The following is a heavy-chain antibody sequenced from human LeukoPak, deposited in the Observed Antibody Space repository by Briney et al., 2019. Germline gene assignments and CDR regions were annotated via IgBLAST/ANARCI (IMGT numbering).Heavy chain of an antibody. CDR1: GYTFTSYG. D-gene: IGHD3-9*01. CDR3: ARRGYDILTGYYWGGGGPDY. Sequence: GASVKVSCKASGYTFTSYGISWVGQAPGQGLEWMGWISAYNGNTNYAQKLQGRVTMTTDTSTSTAYMELRSLRSDDTAVYYCARRGYDILTGYYWGGGGPDYWGQGTLVTVSA. CDR2: ISAYNGNT. V-gene: IGHV1-18*01. J-gene: IGHJ4*02.